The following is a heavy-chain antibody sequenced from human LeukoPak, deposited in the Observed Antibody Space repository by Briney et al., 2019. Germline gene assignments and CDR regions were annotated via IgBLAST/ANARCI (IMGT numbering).Heavy chain of an antibody. CDR3: ARSKLLTLGIPRFGVRWFDP. V-gene: IGHV4-59*12. J-gene: IGHJ5*02. D-gene: IGHD3-10*01. CDR1: GGSISSYY. CDR2: IYYSGST. Sequence: SETLSLTCTVSGGSISSYYWSWIRQPPGKGLEWIGYIYYSGSTNYNPSLKSRVTISVDTSENQFSLKLSSVTAADTAVYYCARSKLLTLGIPRFGVRWFDPLGQGTLVTVSS.